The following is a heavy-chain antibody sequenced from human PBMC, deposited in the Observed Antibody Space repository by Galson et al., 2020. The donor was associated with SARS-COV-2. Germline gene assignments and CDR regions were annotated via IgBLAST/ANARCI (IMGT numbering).Heavy chain of an antibody. J-gene: IGHJ5*02. V-gene: IGHV4-59*01. CDR1: GGSISSYY. CDR2: IYYSGST. D-gene: IGHD3-10*01. CDR3: ARAKVRGVIIKGNWFDP. Sequence: ETSETLSLTCTVSGGSISSYYWSWIRQPPGKGLEWIGYIYYSGSTNYNPSLKSRVTISVDTSKNQFSLKLSSVTAADTAVYYCARAKVRGVIIKGNWFDPWGQGTLVTVSS.